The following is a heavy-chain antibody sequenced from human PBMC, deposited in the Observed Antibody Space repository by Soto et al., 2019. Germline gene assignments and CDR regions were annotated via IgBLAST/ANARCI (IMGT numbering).Heavy chain of an antibody. CDR2: IWYDGTDK. V-gene: IGHV3-33*06. CDR1: GFTFNNYD. J-gene: IGHJ4*02. CDR3: AKDLYDSLGRFDY. Sequence: GGSLRLSCAASGFTFNNYDMHWVRQAPGKGLEWVAVIWYDGTDKYYAGSVKGRFTISRDNSKNTLYLQRNSLRAEDTAVYYCAKDLYDSLGRFDYWGQGTLVTVSS. D-gene: IGHD3-22*01.